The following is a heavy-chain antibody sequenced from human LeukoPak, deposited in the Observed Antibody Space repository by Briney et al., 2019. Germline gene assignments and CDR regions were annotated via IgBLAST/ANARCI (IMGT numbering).Heavy chain of an antibody. CDR3: ARASMDPWYFDL. D-gene: IGHD2-2*03. V-gene: IGHV4-59*08. CDR2: IYYSGST. J-gene: IGHJ2*01. CDR1: GGSISGNY. Sequence: PSETLSLTCTVSGGSISGNYWTWIRQPPGKGLEWIGYIYYSGSTNYNPSLKSRVTISVDTSKNQFSLKLSSVTAADTAVYYCARASMDPWYFDLWGRGTLVTVSS.